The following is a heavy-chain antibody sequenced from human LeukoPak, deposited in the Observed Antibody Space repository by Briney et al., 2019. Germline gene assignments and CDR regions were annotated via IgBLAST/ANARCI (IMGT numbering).Heavy chain of an antibody. CDR1: GGSISSSSYY. Sequence: SETLPLTCTVSGGSISSSSYYWGWIRQPPGKGLEWIGSIYYSGSTYYNPSLKSRVTISVDTSKNQFSLKLSSVTAADTAVYYCARSHCSSTSCHNYYYYYYGMDVWGQGTTVTVSS. V-gene: IGHV4-39*01. CDR3: ARSHCSSTSCHNYYYYYYGMDV. J-gene: IGHJ6*02. CDR2: IYYSGST. D-gene: IGHD2-2*02.